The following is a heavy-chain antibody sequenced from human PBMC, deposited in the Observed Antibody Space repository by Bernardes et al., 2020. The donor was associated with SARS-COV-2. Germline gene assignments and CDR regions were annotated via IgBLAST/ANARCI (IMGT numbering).Heavy chain of an antibody. V-gene: IGHV1-8*01. D-gene: IGHD6-19*01. CDR3: ARGPHSSGWYWIDY. CDR1: GYTFTSYD. Sequence: ASVKVSCMASGYTFTSYDINWVRQATGQGLEWMGWMNPNSGNTGYAQKFQGRVTMTRNTSISTAYMELSSLRSEDTAVYYCARGPHSSGWYWIDYWGQGTLVTVSS. J-gene: IGHJ4*02. CDR2: MNPNSGNT.